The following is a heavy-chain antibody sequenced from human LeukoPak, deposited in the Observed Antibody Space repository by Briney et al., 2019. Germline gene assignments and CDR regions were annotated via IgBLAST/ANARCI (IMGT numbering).Heavy chain of an antibody. Sequence: GGSLRLSCAASGFTFSSYWMSWVRQAPGKGLEWVANIKKDGSEKYYVDSVKGRFTISRDNAKTSLYLQMNSLRAEDTAVYYCAREEPYYYGSGSYYSFGYWGQGTLVTVSS. D-gene: IGHD3-10*01. V-gene: IGHV3-7*01. CDR3: AREEPYYYGSGSYYSFGY. CDR1: GFTFSSYW. J-gene: IGHJ4*02. CDR2: IKKDGSEK.